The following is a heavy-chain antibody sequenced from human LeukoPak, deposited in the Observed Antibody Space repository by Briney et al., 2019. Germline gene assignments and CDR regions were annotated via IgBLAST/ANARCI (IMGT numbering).Heavy chain of an antibody. CDR2: INHSGST. J-gene: IGHJ6*02. CDR1: GGSFSGYY. CDR3: ARGVPPYYYGSGSFKGPYYYGMDV. D-gene: IGHD3-10*01. V-gene: IGHV4-34*01. Sequence: SEALSLTCAVYGGSFSGYYWSWIRQPPGKGLEWIGEINHSGSTNYNPSLKSRVTISVDTSKNQFSLKLSSVTAADTAVDYCARGVPPYYYGSGSFKGPYYYGMDVWGQGTTVTVSS.